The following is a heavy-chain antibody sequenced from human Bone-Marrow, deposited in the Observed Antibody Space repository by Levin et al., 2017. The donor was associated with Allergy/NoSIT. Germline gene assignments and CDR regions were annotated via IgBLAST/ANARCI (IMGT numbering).Heavy chain of an antibody. J-gene: IGHJ4*02. Sequence: PGGSLRLSCAASGFTFSSYAMHWVRQAPGKGLEWVAVISYDGSNKYYADSVKGRFTISRDNSKNTLYLQMNSLRAEDTAVYYCARDARMVAMVQGVILGYWGQGTLVTVSS. D-gene: IGHD3-10*01. CDR1: GFTFSSYA. V-gene: IGHV3-30-3*01. CDR2: ISYDGSNK. CDR3: ARDARMVAMVQGVILGY.